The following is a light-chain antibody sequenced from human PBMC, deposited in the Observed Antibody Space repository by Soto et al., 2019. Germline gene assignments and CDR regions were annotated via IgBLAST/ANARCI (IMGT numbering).Light chain of an antibody. V-gene: IGLV1-40*01. CDR3: QSYDGSLGGSIL. J-gene: IGLJ2*01. CDR1: RSNIGAAYY. CDR2: DTS. Sequence: QSVLAQPPSVSGAPGQKITISCTGTRSNIGAAYYVHWYQQFPGTAPKLLIYDTSNRPSGVPDRFSASRSGTSAYLVITGLQADDDAVYYCQSYDGSLGGSILFGGGTKVTVL.